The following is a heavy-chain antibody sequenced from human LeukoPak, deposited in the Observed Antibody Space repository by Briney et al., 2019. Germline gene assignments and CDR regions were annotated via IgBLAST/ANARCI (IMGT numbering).Heavy chain of an antibody. Sequence: ASVKVSCKASGYTFTSYYMHWVRQAPRQGLEWMGIINPSGGSTSYAQKFQGRVTMTRDTSTSTVYMELSSLRSEDTAVYYCARDPSIVVVPAAYYFDYWGQGTLVTVSS. CDR2: INPSGGST. CDR1: GYTFTSYY. CDR3: ARDPSIVVVPAAYYFDY. D-gene: IGHD2-2*01. J-gene: IGHJ4*02. V-gene: IGHV1-46*01.